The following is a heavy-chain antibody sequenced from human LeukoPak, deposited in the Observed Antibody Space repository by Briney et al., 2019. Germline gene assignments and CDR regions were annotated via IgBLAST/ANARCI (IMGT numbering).Heavy chain of an antibody. Sequence: GGSLRLSCAASGFTFSSYSFNWVRQVPGKGLEWVSSITTTFYTYYTDSVKGRFTISRDNAKNSMYLQMSSLRAEDTAVYYCARDLLRGGNPGWFDPWGQGTLVTVSS. CDR3: ARDLLRGGNPGWFDP. J-gene: IGHJ5*02. CDR1: GFTFSSYS. CDR2: ITTTFYT. D-gene: IGHD4-23*01. V-gene: IGHV3-21*01.